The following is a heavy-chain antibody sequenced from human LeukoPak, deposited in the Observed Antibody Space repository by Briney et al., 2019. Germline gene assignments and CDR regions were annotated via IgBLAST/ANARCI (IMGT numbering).Heavy chain of an antibody. CDR2: ISTSNSLT. D-gene: IGHD1-26*01. CDR1: GYTFSSYG. Sequence: GAPVKVSCKASGYTFSSYGISWVRQAPGQGLAWVGWISTSNSLTRYPEKFQDRVTLTTDASTSTAYMELRSLRSDDAAVYYCARPTASYDTLDIRGQGTRVTVSS. J-gene: IGHJ3*02. V-gene: IGHV1-18*01. CDR3: ARPTASYDTLDI.